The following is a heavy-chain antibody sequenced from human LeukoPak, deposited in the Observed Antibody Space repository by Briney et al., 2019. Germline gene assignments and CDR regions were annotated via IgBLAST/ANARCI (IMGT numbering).Heavy chain of an antibody. D-gene: IGHD3-10*01. J-gene: IGHJ4*02. CDR2: IYHSGST. V-gene: IGHV4-30-2*01. Sequence: SQTLSLTCTVSGGSISSGGYYWSWIRQPPGKGLEWIGYIYHSGSTYYNPSLKSRVTISVDRSKNQFSLKLSSVTAADTAVYYCARDRGGELPFDYWGQGTLVTVSS. CDR1: GGSISSGGYY. CDR3: ARDRGGELPFDY.